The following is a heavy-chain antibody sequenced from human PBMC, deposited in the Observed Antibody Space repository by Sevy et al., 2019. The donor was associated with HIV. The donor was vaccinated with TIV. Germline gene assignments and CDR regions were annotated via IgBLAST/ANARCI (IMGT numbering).Heavy chain of an antibody. D-gene: IGHD1-26*01. CDR1: EFTFSSYS. J-gene: IGHJ4*02. CDR2: ISSSSSYI. Sequence: GESLKISCAASEFTFSSYSMNWVRQAPGKGLEWVSSISSSSSYIYYADSVKGRFTISRDNAKNSLYLQMNSLRAEDTAVYYCARVTQLWELKGIDYWGQGTLVTVSS. V-gene: IGHV3-21*01. CDR3: ARVTQLWELKGIDY.